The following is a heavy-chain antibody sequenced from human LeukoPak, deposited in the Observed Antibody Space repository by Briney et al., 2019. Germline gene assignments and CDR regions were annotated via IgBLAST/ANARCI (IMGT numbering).Heavy chain of an antibody. V-gene: IGHV1-69*04. CDR3: ARPRGTVTTYAFDY. J-gene: IGHJ4*02. CDR1: GGTFSSYA. CDR2: IIPVLDLT. Sequence: SVKVSCKASGGTFSSYAISWVRQAPGQGLEWMGRIIPVLDLTNYAQKFQGRVTITTDRSTNTAYMELSSLRSDDTAVYYCARPRGTVTTYAFDYWGQGTLVIVSS. D-gene: IGHD4-17*01.